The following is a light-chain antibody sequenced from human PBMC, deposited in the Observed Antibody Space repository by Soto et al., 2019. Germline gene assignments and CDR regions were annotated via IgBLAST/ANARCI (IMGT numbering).Light chain of an antibody. V-gene: IGKV3-20*01. CDR2: GAS. CDR1: QSLSNSE. CDR3: QQHGTT. J-gene: IGKJ1*01. Sequence: EIVMTQSPATLSVSPGERVTFSCRASQSLSNSELAWYQQKHGQAPRLLIYGASSRATGIPDRFSGSGSGTDFTLTISRLEPEDSAVYYCQQHGTTFGQGTKVDIK.